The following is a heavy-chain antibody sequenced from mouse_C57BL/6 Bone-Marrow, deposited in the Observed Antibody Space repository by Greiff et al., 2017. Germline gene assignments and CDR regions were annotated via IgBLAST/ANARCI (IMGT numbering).Heavy chain of an antibody. D-gene: IGHD1-1*01. CDR1: GYTFTDYN. CDR2: IIPNNGGT. Sequence: EVQLQQSGPELVKPGASVKIPCKASGYTFTDYNMDWVKQSPGKSLEWIGDIIPNNGGTIYNQKFKGKATLTVATSSSTAYMELRSLTSEDTEVYACARKGYGSSYWYFDVWGTGTTVTVSS. V-gene: IGHV1-18*01. J-gene: IGHJ1*03. CDR3: ARKGYGSSYWYFDV.